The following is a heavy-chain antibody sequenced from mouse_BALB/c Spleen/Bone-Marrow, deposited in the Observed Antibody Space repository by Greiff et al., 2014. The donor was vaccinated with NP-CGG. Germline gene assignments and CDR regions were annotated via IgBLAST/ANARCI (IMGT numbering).Heavy chain of an antibody. D-gene: IGHD2-3*01. CDR1: GFSLTSYG. J-gene: IGHJ1*01. CDR2: IWAGGST. V-gene: IGHV2-9*02. CDR3: ARVYLWYFDV. Sequence: QVQLKDSGPGLVAPSQSLSITCTVSGFSLTSYGVHWVRQPPGKGLEWLGVIWAGGSTNYNSALMSRLSISKDNSKSQVFLKMNSLQTDDTATYYCARVYLWYFDVWGAGTTVTVSS.